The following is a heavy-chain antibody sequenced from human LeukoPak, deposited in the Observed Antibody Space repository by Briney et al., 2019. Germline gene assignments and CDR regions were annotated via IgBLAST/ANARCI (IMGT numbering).Heavy chain of an antibody. CDR2: ISGSGGST. J-gene: IGHJ4*02. CDR3: ATSGYYLDYFDY. D-gene: IGHD3-22*01. CDR1: GFTFSSYA. V-gene: IGHV3-23*01. Sequence: PGGSLRLSCAASGFTFSSYAMSWVHQAPGKGLEWVSAISGSGGSTYYADSVKGRFTISRDNSKNTLYLQMNSLRAEDTAVYYCATSGYYLDYFDYWGQGTLVTVSS.